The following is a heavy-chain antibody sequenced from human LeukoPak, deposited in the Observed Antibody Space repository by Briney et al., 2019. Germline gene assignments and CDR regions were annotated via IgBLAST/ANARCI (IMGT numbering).Heavy chain of an antibody. CDR3: TKEGATGSRYNFDY. CDR2: ISDDGRTE. CDR1: GFTFSSHG. Sequence: GGSLRLSCAASGFTFSSHGMHWVRQSPGKGLDWVAVISDDGRTEYYADCVKGRFTISRDNSKNTVSLQMNSLRDAYTAVFYCTKEGATGSRYNFDYWGQGTLVTVSS. J-gene: IGHJ4*02. V-gene: IGHV3-30*18. D-gene: IGHD2-15*01.